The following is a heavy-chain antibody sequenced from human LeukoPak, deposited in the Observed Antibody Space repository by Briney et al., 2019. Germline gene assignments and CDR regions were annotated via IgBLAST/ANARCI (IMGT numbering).Heavy chain of an antibody. D-gene: IGHD5-18*01. CDR1: GLNVSTNN. Sequence: PGGSLRLSCAASGLNVSTNNMNWVRQAPGQGLEWVSAIYRDGSTLNANSVKGRFTISRDSSKNTLYLQMNSLRAEDTAVYYCARGYSSADYWGQGTLVTVSS. V-gene: IGHV3-53*01. CDR2: IYRDGST. J-gene: IGHJ4*02. CDR3: ARGYSSADY.